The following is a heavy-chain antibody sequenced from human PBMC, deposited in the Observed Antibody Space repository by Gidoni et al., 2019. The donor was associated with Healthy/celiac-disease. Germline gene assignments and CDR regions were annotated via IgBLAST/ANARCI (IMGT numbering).Heavy chain of an antibody. D-gene: IGHD1-20*01. V-gene: IGHV3-30-3*01. CDR2: ISYDGSNK. CDR1: GFTFSSYA. J-gene: IGHJ4*02. Sequence: QVQLVESGGGVVQPGRSLRLSCAASGFTFSSYAMHWVRQAPGKGLEWVAVISYDGSNKYYADSVKGRFTISRDNSKNTLYLQINSLRAEDTAVYYCARANNWNPFYYFDYWGQGTLVTVSS. CDR3: ARANNWNPFYYFDY.